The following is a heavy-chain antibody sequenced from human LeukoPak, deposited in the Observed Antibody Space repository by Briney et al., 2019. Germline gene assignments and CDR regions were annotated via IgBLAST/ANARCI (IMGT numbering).Heavy chain of an antibody. CDR3: ARDNSVGDNAWWFDP. J-gene: IGHJ5*02. Sequence: PSETLSLTCTVSGYSISSGYFWGWIRQPPGKGLEWIGSIYYSGSTYYNPSLKSRVTISVDTSKNQFSLKLSSVTAADTAVYYCARDNSVGDNAWWFDPWGQGTLVTVSS. V-gene: IGHV4-38-2*02. D-gene: IGHD1-26*01. CDR2: IYYSGST. CDR1: GYSISSGYF.